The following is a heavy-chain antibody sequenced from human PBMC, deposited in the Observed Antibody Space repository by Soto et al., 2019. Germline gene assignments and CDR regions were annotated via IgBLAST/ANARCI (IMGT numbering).Heavy chain of an antibody. CDR1: GYTFTHYA. J-gene: IGHJ3*02. CDR3: ARQGDSRILRDTFDI. Sequence: QVQLVQSGAEVKQPGASVKVSCKSSGYTFTHYAMHRVRQAPGQGLEWLGWINTDNGNTAFSQKFQGRVSITMDTSASTAYVELSSLISEDTAVYYCARQGDSRILRDTFDIWGQGTLVTVAS. CDR2: INTDNGNT. V-gene: IGHV1-3*04. D-gene: IGHD2-8*01.